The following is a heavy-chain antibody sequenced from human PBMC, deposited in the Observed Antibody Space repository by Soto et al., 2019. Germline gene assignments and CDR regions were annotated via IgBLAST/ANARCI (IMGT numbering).Heavy chain of an antibody. J-gene: IGHJ6*04. V-gene: IGHV2-5*02. CDR2: IYWDDDK. CDR1: GFSLNTGGLG. CDR3: TLCRCGSDSLRSTAFHYYYGVDV. D-gene: IGHD2-21*02. Sequence: QITLKESCPTLVKPTQTLTLTCTCSGFSLNTGGLGVGWIRQPPGKALEWLALIYWDDDKRYSPSLKSRRSMPQDTSNNQVALTMTNMYPADTAAYYCTLCRCGSDSLRSTAFHYYYGVDVWGKGNKLTVPS.